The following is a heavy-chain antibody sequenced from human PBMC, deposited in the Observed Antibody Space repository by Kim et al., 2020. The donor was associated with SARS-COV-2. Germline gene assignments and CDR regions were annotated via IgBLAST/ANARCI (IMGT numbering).Heavy chain of an antibody. CDR1: GFTLSSYA. D-gene: IGHD2-21*02. CDR3: AKGLDSYCGDGCASRVLDS. CDR2: ISGSGGST. V-gene: IGHV3-23*01. Sequence: GGSLRLSCAVSGFTLSSYAMTWVRQAPGKGLEWVSIISGSGGSTHYADSVRGRFAISRDNSKNTLSLQMNSLRAEDTAVYYCAKGLDSYCGDGCASRVLDSWGQGTLVTVSS. J-gene: IGHJ4*02.